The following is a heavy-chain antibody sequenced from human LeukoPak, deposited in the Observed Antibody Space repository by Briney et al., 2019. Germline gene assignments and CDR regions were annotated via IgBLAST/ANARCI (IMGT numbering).Heavy chain of an antibody. CDR1: GYTFTSYD. CDR2: MNPNSGNT. D-gene: IGHD3-22*01. CDR3: ARGDTMIVVDAFDI. J-gene: IGHJ3*02. Sequence: GASVKVSCKASGYTFTSYDINWVRQATGQGLEWMGWMNPNSGNTGYAQKFQGRVTMTRNTSISTAYMELSSLRSEDTAVYYCARGDTMIVVDAFDIWGQGTMVTVSP. V-gene: IGHV1-8*01.